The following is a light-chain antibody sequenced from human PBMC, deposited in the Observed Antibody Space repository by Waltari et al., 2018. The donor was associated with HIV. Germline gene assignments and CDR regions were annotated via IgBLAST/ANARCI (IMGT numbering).Light chain of an antibody. CDR3: SSYAGSNLI. CDR2: EVT. V-gene: IGLV2-8*01. CDR1: SGEFGAYDY. J-gene: IGLJ2*01. Sequence: QSALTQPPSASGSPGQPVTISCTRTSGEFGAYDYVSWYQQHPGKAPKLMIYEVTKRPSGVPDRCSGSKSGNTASLTVSGLQADDEADYYCSSYAGSNLIFGGGTKLTVL.